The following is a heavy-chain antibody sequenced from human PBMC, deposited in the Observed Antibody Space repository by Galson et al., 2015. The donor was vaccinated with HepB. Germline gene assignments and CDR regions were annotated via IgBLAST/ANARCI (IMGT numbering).Heavy chain of an antibody. CDR1: GFTFSDYY. V-gene: IGHV3-11*06. Sequence: SLRLSCAASGFTFSDYYMSWIRQAPGKGLEWVSYISSSSSYTNYADSVKGRFTISRDNAKNSLYLQMNSLRDEDTAVYYCARWGYSYEEDYYYGMDVWGQGTTVTVSS. D-gene: IGHD5-18*01. J-gene: IGHJ6*02. CDR2: ISSSSSYT. CDR3: ARWGYSYEEDYYYGMDV.